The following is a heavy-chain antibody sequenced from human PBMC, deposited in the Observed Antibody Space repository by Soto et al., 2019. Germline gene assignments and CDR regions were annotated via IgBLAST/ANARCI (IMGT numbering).Heavy chain of an antibody. CDR1: GGSFGGYY. J-gene: IGHJ4*02. CDR2: INHSGST. D-gene: IGHD7-27*01. CDR3: ASLETGAPRAADY. V-gene: IGHV4-34*01. Sequence: SETLSLTCAVYGGSFGGYYWTWIRQPPGKGLEWLGEINHSGSTNYNPSLKSRVTISVDTSMNQFSLRLSSVTAADTGVYFCASLETGAPRAADYWGQGTLVTVSS.